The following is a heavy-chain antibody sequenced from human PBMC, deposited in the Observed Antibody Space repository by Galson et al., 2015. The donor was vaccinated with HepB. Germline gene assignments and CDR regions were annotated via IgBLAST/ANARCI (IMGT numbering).Heavy chain of an antibody. CDR3: ARDRKPGPAYSRYAPLDY. CDR2: IWYDGRNK. D-gene: IGHD4-11*01. Sequence: SLRLSCAASGFTFSSYGMHWVRQAPGKGLEWVAVIWYDGRNKYYADSVKGRFTISRDNSKNTLYLQMNSLRAEDTAVYFCARDRKPGPAYSRYAPLDYWGQGTLVTVSS. CDR1: GFTFSSYG. V-gene: IGHV3-33*01. J-gene: IGHJ4*02.